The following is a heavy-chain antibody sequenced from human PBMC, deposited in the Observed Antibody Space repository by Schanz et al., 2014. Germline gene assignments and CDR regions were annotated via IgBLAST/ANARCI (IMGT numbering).Heavy chain of an antibody. J-gene: IGHJ4*02. D-gene: IGHD6-13*01. Sequence: QVQLVQSGAEVKKPGASLKISCKASGYTFTNFFLHWVRQAPGQGLEWMGIINPIGGSTTYAQKFRGAVTLTTDTSTATAYLELTSLRSEDTAVYCCARDGVDAAAGGNYWGQGTLVTVSS. V-gene: IGHV1-46*03. CDR3: ARDGVDAAAGGNY. CDR2: INPIGGST. CDR1: GYTFTNFF.